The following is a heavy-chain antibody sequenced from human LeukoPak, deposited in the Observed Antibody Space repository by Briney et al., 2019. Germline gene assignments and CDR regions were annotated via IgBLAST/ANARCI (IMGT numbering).Heavy chain of an antibody. CDR1: GFTFSSYW. V-gene: IGHV3-74*01. D-gene: IGHD1-26*01. Sequence: PGGSLRLPCAASGFTFSSYWMHWVRHAPGKGLVWVSRINSDGSSTSYADSVRGRFSISRGNAENSLYLQMNSLRIEDTAVYYCARHTGSYHGLDSWGQGTLVTVSS. CDR2: INSDGSST. J-gene: IGHJ4*02. CDR3: ARHTGSYHGLDS.